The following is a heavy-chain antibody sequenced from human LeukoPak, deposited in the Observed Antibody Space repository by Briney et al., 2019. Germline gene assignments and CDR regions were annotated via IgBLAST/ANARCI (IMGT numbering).Heavy chain of an antibody. CDR2: IYYSGST. CDR1: GGSISSGSYY. D-gene: IGHD2-2*01. J-gene: IGHJ3*02. Sequence: SETLSLTCTVSGGSISSGSYYWGWIRQPPGKGLEWIGSIYYSGSTYYNPSLKSRVTISRDTSKNQFSLKLSSVTAADTAVYYCARKCSSTSCYDAFDIWGQGTMVTVSS. CDR3: ARKCSSTSCYDAFDI. V-gene: IGHV4-39*07.